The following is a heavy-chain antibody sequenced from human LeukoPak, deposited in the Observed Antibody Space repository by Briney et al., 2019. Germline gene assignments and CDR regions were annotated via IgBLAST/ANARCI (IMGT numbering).Heavy chain of an antibody. CDR2: TNSGGSAV. CDR3: ARGGYCSSSSCYTYGPIDY. J-gene: IGHJ4*02. Sequence: GGSLRLYCAASGFTFRDYYMTWIRQAPGKGLEWVSFTNSGGSAVYYADPVKGRFTISRDNAKNSLYLQMNSLRAEDTAVYFCARGGYCSSSSCYTYGPIDYWGQGTLVTVSS. V-gene: IGHV3-11*01. D-gene: IGHD2-2*02. CDR1: GFTFRDYY.